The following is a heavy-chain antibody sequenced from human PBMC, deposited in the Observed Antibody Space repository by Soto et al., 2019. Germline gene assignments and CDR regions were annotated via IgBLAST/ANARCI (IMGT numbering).Heavy chain of an antibody. CDR3: ARPLEYSSSDYYGMDV. CDR1: VYSFTSYW. Sequence: PGESLNISCKGAVYSFTSYWISWVRQRPGRGLEWMGRIDPSDSYTNYSPSFQGHVTISADKSISTAYLQWSSLKASDTAMYYCARPLEYSSSDYYGMDVWGQGTTVTVSS. CDR2: IDPSDSYT. V-gene: IGHV5-10-1*01. J-gene: IGHJ6*02. D-gene: IGHD6-6*01.